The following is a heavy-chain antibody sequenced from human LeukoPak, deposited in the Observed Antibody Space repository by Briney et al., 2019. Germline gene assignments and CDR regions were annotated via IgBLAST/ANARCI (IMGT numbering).Heavy chain of an antibody. CDR1: GFTFSNHG. CDR3: AKDFGDLNDY. CDR2: IWDDGSDK. V-gene: IGHV3-30*02. Sequence: GGSLRLSCVASGFTFSNHGMHWVRQAPGKGLEWVASIWDDGSDKYSADSVRGRFTISRDNSKETLYLQMNSLRTEDTAVYYCAKDFGDLNDYWGQGTQVTVSS. D-gene: IGHD3-10*01. J-gene: IGHJ4*02.